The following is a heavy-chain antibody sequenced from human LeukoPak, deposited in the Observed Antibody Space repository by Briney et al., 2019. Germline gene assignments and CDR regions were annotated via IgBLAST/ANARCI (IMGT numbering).Heavy chain of an antibody. CDR2: IFHSGSS. CDR1: VDSISSTNW. Sequence: SGTLSLTCAVSVDSISSTNWWSWVRQSPGKGLEWIGEIFHSGSSNYNPSLQSRVTLSVDKSKNQFSLKLTSVTAADTAMYYCARVGRGYYDSSGYCVSWGQGTLVTVST. J-gene: IGHJ5*02. V-gene: IGHV4-4*02. CDR3: ARVGRGYYDSSGYCVS. D-gene: IGHD3-22*01.